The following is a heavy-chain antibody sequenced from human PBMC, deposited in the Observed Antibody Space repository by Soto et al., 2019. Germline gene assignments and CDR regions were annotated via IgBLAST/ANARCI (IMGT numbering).Heavy chain of an antibody. V-gene: IGHV3-30-3*01. CDR1: GFTFSSYA. CDR3: AREGLGVSFDY. J-gene: IGHJ4*02. Sequence: QVQLVESGGGVVQPGRSLRLSCAASGFTFSSYAMHWVRQAPGKGLEWVAVISYDGSNKYYADSVKGRFTISRDNSKNTLYLQMNSLRAEDTAAYYCAREGLGVSFDYWGQGTLVTVSS. D-gene: IGHD3-10*01. CDR2: ISYDGSNK.